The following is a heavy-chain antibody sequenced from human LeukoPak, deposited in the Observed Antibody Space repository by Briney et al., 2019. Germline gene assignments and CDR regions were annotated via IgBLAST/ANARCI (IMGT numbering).Heavy chain of an antibody. Sequence: GASLKISCKGSGYSFANSWIGWVRQMPGRGLEWVGLISPDDSDIRYSPSFQGQVIISADKAISTVYLQWSSLKASDTATYYCARRGAPITLFHDAFDLWGPGTMFTVSS. J-gene: IGHJ3*01. CDR1: GYSFANSW. D-gene: IGHD3-10*02. CDR2: ISPDDSDI. CDR3: ARRGAPITLFHDAFDL. V-gene: IGHV5-51*01.